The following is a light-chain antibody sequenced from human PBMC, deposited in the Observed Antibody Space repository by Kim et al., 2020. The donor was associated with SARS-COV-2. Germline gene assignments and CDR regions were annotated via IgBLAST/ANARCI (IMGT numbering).Light chain of an antibody. CDR3: CSYAGSSTLV. CDR2: EVS. J-gene: IGLJ3*02. Sequence: QSALTQPASVSGSPGQSITISCTGTSSDVGSYNLVSWYRQYPGKAPKLMISEVSKRPSGVSNRFSGSKSGNTASLTISGLQAEDEADYYCCSYAGSSTLVFGGGTQLTVL. CDR1: SSDVGSYNL. V-gene: IGLV2-23*02.